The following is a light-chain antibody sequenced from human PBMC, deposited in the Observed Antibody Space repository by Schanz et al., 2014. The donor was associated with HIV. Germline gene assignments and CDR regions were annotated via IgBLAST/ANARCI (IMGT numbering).Light chain of an antibody. J-gene: IGKJ1*01. Sequence: EIVLTQSPDTLSLSPGERATLSCRASQTVSSSSLAWYQQKPGQSPRLLIYAASTRATGIPDRFSGSGSGTDFSLTISSLQPDDFATYYCHQYDRSSWTFGLGTKVETK. CDR3: HQYDRSSWT. CDR1: QTVSSSS. CDR2: AAS. V-gene: IGKV3-20*01.